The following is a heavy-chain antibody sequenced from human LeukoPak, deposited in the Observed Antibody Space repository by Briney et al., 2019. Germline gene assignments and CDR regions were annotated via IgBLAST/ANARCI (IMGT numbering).Heavy chain of an antibody. D-gene: IGHD3-10*01. J-gene: IGHJ6*02. CDR1: GGSISSSSYY. V-gene: IGHV4-39*01. CDR2: IYYSGST. Sequence: SETLSLTCTVSGGSISSSSYYWGWIRQPPGKGLGWIGSIYYSGSTYYNPSLKSRVTISVDTSKNQFSLKLSSVTAADTAVYYCASRPTLLWFGELFSPLGYYYGMDVWGRGTTVTVSS. CDR3: ASRPTLLWFGELFSPLGYYYGMDV.